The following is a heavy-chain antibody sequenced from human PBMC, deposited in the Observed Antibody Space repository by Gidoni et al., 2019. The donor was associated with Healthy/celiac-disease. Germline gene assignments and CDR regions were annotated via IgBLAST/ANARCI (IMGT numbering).Heavy chain of an antibody. D-gene: IGHD3-3*01. CDR1: GFTFSSYA. CDR3: AKGITIFGVVIINGAFDI. V-gene: IGHV3-23*01. Sequence: EVQLLESGGGLVQPGGSLRLSCAASGFTFSSYAMSWVRQAPGKGLEWVSAISGSGGSTYYADSVKGRFTISRDNSKNTLYLQMNSLRAEDTAVYYCAKGITIFGVVIINGAFDIWGQGTMVTVSS. CDR2: ISGSGGST. J-gene: IGHJ3*02.